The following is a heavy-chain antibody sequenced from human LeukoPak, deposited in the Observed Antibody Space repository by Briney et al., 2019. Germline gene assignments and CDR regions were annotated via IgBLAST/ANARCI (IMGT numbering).Heavy chain of an antibody. V-gene: IGHV3-33*08. D-gene: IGHD6-13*01. CDR2: IWYDGSNR. J-gene: IGHJ3*02. CDR3: ARVDYIAAAGSSPDAFDI. CDR1: GFTFSSYW. Sequence: GGSLRLSCAASGFTFSSYWMHWVRQAPGKGLEWVAVIWYDGSNRYYADSVKGRFTISRDNSKNTLYLQMNSLRAEDTAVYYCARVDYIAAAGSSPDAFDIWGQGTMVTVSS.